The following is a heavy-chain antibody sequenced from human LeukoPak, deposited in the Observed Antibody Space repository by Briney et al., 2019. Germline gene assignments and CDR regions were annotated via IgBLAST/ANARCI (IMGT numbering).Heavy chain of an antibody. V-gene: IGHV3-30*02. CDR2: IRYDGSNK. Sequence: GGSLRLSCAASGFTLSTYGMHWVRQAPGKGLEWVAFIRYDGSNKYYADSVKGRFTISRDNSKNTLYLQMNSLRAEDTAVHYCAKDHYYGDYADYWGQGTLVTVSS. J-gene: IGHJ4*02. CDR1: GFTLSTYG. CDR3: AKDHYYGDYADY. D-gene: IGHD4-17*01.